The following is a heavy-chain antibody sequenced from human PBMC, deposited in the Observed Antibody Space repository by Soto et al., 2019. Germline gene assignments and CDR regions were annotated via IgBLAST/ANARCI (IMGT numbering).Heavy chain of an antibody. D-gene: IGHD6-13*01. Sequence: PSQTLSLTCAISGDSVSSNSASWNWIRQSPSRGLEWLGRTYYRSKWYNDYAVSVKSRITINPDTSKNQFSLQLNSVTPEDTAVYYCARDPTYSSSWYPGYYYYYGMDVWGQGTSVTVYS. CDR2: TYYRSKWYN. CDR1: GDSVSSNSAS. V-gene: IGHV6-1*01. J-gene: IGHJ6*02. CDR3: ARDPTYSSSWYPGYYYYYGMDV.